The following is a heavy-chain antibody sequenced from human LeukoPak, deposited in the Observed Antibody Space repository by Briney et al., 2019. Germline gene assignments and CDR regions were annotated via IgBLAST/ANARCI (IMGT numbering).Heavy chain of an antibody. CDR2: INPNSGGT. D-gene: IGHD6-19*01. CDR3: ARWQWLENNWFDP. J-gene: IGHJ5*02. V-gene: IGHV1-2*02. Sequence: ASVKVSCKASGYTFTGYYMHWVRQAPGQGLGWMGWINPNSGGTNYAQKFQGRVTMTRDTSISTAYMELSRLRSDDTAVYYCARWQWLENNWFDPWGQGTLVTVSS. CDR1: GYTFTGYY.